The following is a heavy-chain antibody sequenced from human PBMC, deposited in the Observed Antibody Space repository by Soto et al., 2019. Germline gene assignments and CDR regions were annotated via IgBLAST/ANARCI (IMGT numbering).Heavy chain of an antibody. CDR2: IYYSGST. CDR3: ARHDYSIAGWFDP. CDR1: GGSISSSSYY. V-gene: IGHV4-39*01. D-gene: IGHD4-4*01. J-gene: IGHJ5*02. Sequence: ETLSLTCTVSGGSISSSSYYWGWIRQPPGKGLEWIGSIYYSGSTYYNPSLKSRVTISVDTSKNQFSLKLSSVTAADTAVYYCARHDYSIAGWFDPWGPGTLVTLSS.